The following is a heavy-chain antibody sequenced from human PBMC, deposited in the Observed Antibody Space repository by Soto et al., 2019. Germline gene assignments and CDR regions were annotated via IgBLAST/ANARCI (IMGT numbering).Heavy chain of an antibody. V-gene: IGHV4-59*08. CDR1: GGSISSYY. D-gene: IGHD2-8*01. J-gene: IGHJ5*02. CDR3: ARHYCTTSICQPRFDP. CDR2: IYYSGST. Sequence: TSETLSLTCIVSGGSISSYYWSWIRQPPGKGLEWIGYIYYSGSTNYNPSLKSRVTISVDTSKNQFSLKLSSVTAADMAVYYCARHYCTTSICQPRFDPWGQGTLVTVSS.